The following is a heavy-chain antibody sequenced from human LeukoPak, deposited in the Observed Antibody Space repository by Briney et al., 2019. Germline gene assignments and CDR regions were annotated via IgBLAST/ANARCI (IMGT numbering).Heavy chain of an antibody. CDR1: GGTFSSYA. J-gene: IGHJ4*02. Sequence: GASVKVSCKASGGTFSSYAISWVRQAPGQGLEWMGGIIPIFGTANYAQKFQGRVTITTDESTSTAYMELSSLRSEDTAVYYCARYGRGGYYYDSSGYGPLDYWGQGTLVTVSS. CDR2: IIPIFGTA. D-gene: IGHD3-22*01. CDR3: ARYGRGGYYYDSSGYGPLDY. V-gene: IGHV1-69*05.